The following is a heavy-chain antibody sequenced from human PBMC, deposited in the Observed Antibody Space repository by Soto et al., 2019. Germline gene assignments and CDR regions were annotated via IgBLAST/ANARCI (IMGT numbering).Heavy chain of an antibody. CDR1: GFTFSSYA. Sequence: PVGSLRLSCAASGFTFSSYAMHWVRQAPGKGLEWVAVISYDGSNKYYADSVKGRFTISRDNSKNTLYLQMNSLRAEDTAVYYCASGYCSGGSCYGSDNWFDPWGQGTLVTVSS. CDR2: ISYDGSNK. CDR3: ASGYCSGGSCYGSDNWFDP. V-gene: IGHV3-30-3*01. D-gene: IGHD2-15*01. J-gene: IGHJ5*02.